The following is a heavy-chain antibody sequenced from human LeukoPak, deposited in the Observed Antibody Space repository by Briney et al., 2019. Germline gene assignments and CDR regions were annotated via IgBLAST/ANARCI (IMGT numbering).Heavy chain of an antibody. CDR1: GFTFSSYS. CDR2: ISSSRSYI. Sequence: PGGSLRLSCAASGFTFSSYSMNWVRQAPGKGLEWVSFISSSRSYIYYADSVKGRFTISRDNAKNSLYLQMNSLRAEDTAVYYCARFIAAPYYFDYWGRGTLVNVSS. CDR3: ARFIAAPYYFDY. D-gene: IGHD6-13*01. J-gene: IGHJ4*02. V-gene: IGHV3-21*01.